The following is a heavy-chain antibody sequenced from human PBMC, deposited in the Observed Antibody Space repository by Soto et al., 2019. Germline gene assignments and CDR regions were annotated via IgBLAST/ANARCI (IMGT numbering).Heavy chain of an antibody. D-gene: IGHD6-6*01. J-gene: IGHJ4*02. V-gene: IGHV3-30*18. Sequence: GGSLRLSCAASGFTFSSYGMHWVRQAPGKGLEWVAVISYDGSNKYYADSVKGRFTISRDNSKNTLYLQMNSLRAEDTAVYYCAKEYSSSGPYFDYWGQGTLVTVSS. CDR3: AKEYSSSGPYFDY. CDR2: ISYDGSNK. CDR1: GFTFSSYG.